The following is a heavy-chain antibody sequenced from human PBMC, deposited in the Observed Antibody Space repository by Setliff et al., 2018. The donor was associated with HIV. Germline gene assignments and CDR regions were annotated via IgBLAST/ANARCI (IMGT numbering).Heavy chain of an antibody. CDR2: IKTDGSEK. D-gene: IGHD1-1*01. V-gene: IGHV3-7*03. Sequence: PGGSLRLSCAASGFSFSGFWMSWVRQAPGKGLEWVANIKTDGSEKYYMDSVRGRFTVSRDNAKNSLYLQMSSLRVEDTAVYYCASARIPTGGTSTSFDYWGQGTLVTVSS. CDR3: ASARIPTGGTSTSFDY. CDR1: GFSFSGFW. J-gene: IGHJ4*02.